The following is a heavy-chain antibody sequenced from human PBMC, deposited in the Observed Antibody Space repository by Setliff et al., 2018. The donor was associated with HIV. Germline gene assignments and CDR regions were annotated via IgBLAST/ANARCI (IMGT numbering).Heavy chain of an antibody. J-gene: IGHJ1*01. CDR3: ARGTSGYLIRAENFQH. D-gene: IGHD3-22*01. CDR2: IWYDGSNK. V-gene: IGHV3-33*01. CDR1: GFTFSSYG. Sequence: GGSLRLSCAASGFTFSSYGMHWVRQAPGKGLGWVAIIWYDGSNKFYADSVKGRFTISRDNAKNSLYLQMNSLRAEDTAVYYCARGTSGYLIRAENFQHWGQGTLVTVSS.